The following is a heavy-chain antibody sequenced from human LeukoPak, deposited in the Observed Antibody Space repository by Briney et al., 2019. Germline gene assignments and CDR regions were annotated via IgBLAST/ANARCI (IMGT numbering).Heavy chain of an antibody. CDR3: ARVGLPLLADV. CDR1: GGSISSGDYY. J-gene: IGHJ6*04. D-gene: IGHD3/OR15-3a*01. Sequence: SETLSLTCTVSGGSISSGDYYWSWIRQPPGEGLEWIGYIYYSGSTYYNPSLKSRVTISVDTSKNQFSLKLSSVTAADTAVYYCARVGLPLLADVWGKGTTVTVSS. V-gene: IGHV4-30-4*08. CDR2: IYYSGST.